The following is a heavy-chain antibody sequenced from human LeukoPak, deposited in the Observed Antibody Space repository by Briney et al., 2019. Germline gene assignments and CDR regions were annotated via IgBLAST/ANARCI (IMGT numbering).Heavy chain of an antibody. Sequence: GASVKVACKASGGTFSNYALSWVRQAPGRGLEWRGGTTPIFGSAEYAQNFQGRVTVTTDESTSTAYMEMSSLRSDDTAVYYCAGALFHYDSSGYDMGAYDIWGQGTMVTVSS. CDR3: AGALFHYDSSGYDMGAYDI. J-gene: IGHJ3*02. V-gene: IGHV1-69*05. D-gene: IGHD3-22*01. CDR2: TTPIFGSA. CDR1: GGTFSNYA.